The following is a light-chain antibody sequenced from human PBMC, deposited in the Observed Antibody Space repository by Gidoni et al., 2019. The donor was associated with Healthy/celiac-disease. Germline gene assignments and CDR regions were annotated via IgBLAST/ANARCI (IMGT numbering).Light chain of an antibody. V-gene: IGKV1-39*01. CDR1: QSISSY. CDR3: QQSYSTPRT. CDR2: AAS. J-gene: IGKJ2*02. Sequence: DIQTTQSPSSLSASVGDRVTLTCRASQSISSYLNWYQQKPGKAPKLLIYAASSLQSGVPSRFSGSGSGTDFTLTISSLQPEDFATYYCQQSYSTPRTFGQGTKLEIK.